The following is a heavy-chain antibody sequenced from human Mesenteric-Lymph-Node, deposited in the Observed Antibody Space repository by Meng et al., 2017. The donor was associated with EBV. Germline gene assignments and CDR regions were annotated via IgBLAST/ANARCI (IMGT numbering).Heavy chain of an antibody. Sequence: QVQLQGSGPGPVKPSGTLSLTCAVSGGSLSSRNWWSWVRQPPGKGLEWIGEIYHSGSTNYNPSLKSRVTISVDESKNQFSLRLSPVTAADTAVYYCARVGAYCGGDCYHPRWGQGTLVTVSS. D-gene: IGHD2-21*02. CDR3: ARVGAYCGGDCYHPR. CDR1: GGSLSSRNW. V-gene: IGHV4-4*02. CDR2: IYHSGST. J-gene: IGHJ4*02.